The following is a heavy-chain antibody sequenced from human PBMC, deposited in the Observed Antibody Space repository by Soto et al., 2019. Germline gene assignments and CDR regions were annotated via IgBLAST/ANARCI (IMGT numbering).Heavy chain of an antibody. CDR3: VKFGYGRTGAAPYFYGMDF. D-gene: IGHD7-27*01. J-gene: IGHJ6*02. V-gene: IGHV3-64D*06. CDR2: ISSNGGST. CDR1: GFTFSSYA. Sequence: PGGSLRLSCSASGFTFSSYATHWVRQAPGKGLEYVSAISSNGGSTYYADSVKGRFTISRDNSKNTLYLQMSSLRAEDTAVYYCVKFGYGRTGAAPYFYGMDFWGPGTTVTLSS.